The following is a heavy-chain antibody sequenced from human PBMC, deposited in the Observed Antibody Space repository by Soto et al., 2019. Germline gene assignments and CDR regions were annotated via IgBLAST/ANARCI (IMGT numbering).Heavy chain of an antibody. J-gene: IGHJ4*01. CDR2: IFYSGST. CDR3: VHHGGDPYYHDF. Sequence: PSETQSLTCTVAGCSLSNCNWWRLVPRPPGKALEWLGEIFYSGSTKYNPSLNSRVTISADQSKNHLSLKLSSVTAADTAVYYCVHHGGDPYYHDFWGQGMLVTVSS. V-gene: IGHV4-4*02. CDR1: GCSLSNCNW. D-gene: IGHD4-17*01.